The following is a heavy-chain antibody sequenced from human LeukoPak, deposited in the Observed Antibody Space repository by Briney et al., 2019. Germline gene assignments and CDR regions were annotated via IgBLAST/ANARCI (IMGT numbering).Heavy chain of an antibody. CDR2: IIPILGIA. CDR3: ARDTPPTTVTIPYWYFDL. D-gene: IGHD4-17*01. Sequence: SVKVSCKASGGTFSSYAISWVRQAPGQGLEWMGRIIPILGIANYAQKFQGRVTITADKSTSTAYMELSSLRSEDTAVYYCARDTPPTTVTIPYWYFDLWGRGTLVTVSS. CDR1: GGTFSSYA. J-gene: IGHJ2*01. V-gene: IGHV1-69*04.